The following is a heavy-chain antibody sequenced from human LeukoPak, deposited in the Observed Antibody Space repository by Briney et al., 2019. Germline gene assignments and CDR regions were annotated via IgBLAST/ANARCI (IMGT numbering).Heavy chain of an antibody. J-gene: IGHJ5*02. CDR2: IKQDGSEK. CDR1: GFTFSSYW. D-gene: IGHD5-12*01. V-gene: IGHV3-7*01. CDR3: ARVDVDLVATIYEGNWFDP. Sequence: GGSLRLSCAASGFTFSSYWMSWVRQAPGKGLEWVANIKQDGSEKYYVDSVKGRFTISRDNAKNSLYLQMNSLRAEDTAVYYCARVDVDLVATIYEGNWFDPWGQGTLVTVSS.